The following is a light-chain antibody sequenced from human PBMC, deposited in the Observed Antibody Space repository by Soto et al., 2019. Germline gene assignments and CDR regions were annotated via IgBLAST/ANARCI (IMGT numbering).Light chain of an antibody. Sequence: QSVLTQSASVSAAPGQKVTISCSGSSSNIGNNYVSWYQQLPGTAPKLLIYYNNKRRSGIPDRLSGSKSGTSGTLDITGIQTGDEADYYCATWDASLPGEVFGGGTKLTVL. CDR1: SSNIGNNY. CDR3: ATWDASLPGEV. V-gene: IGLV1-51*01. CDR2: YNN. J-gene: IGLJ2*01.